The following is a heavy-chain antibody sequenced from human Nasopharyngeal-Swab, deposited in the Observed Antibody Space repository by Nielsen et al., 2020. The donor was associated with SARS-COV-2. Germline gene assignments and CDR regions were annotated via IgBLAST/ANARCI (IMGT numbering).Heavy chain of an antibody. CDR3: ARRPSAYCSGGSCYSPNSDYYDGMDV. J-gene: IGHJ6*02. D-gene: IGHD2-15*01. Sequence: KVSCKGSGYSFTSYWIGWVRQMPGKGLEWMGIIYPGDSDTRYSPSFQGQVTISADKYISTAYLQWSSLKASDTAMYYCARRPSAYCSGGSCYSPNSDYYDGMDVWGQGTTVTVSS. CDR1: GYSFTSYW. V-gene: IGHV5-51*01. CDR2: IYPGDSDT.